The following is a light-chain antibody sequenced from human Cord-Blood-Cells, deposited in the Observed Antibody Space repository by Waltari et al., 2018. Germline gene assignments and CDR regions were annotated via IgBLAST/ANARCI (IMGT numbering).Light chain of an antibody. Sequence: EIVMTQSPATLSVSPGEXXXXXCRASQGISSNLAWYQQKPGQAPRLLIYGASTRATGIPARFSGSGSGTEFTLTISSLQSEDFAVYYCQQYNNWPPWTFGQGTKVEIK. J-gene: IGKJ1*01. V-gene: IGKV3-15*01. CDR2: GAS. CDR3: QQYNNWPPWT. CDR1: QGISSN.